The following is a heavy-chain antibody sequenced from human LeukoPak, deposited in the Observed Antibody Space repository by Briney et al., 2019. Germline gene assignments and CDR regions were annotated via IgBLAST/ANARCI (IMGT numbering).Heavy chain of an antibody. J-gene: IGHJ2*01. CDR1: GFTFSDYH. D-gene: IGHD4-17*01. V-gene: IGHV3-11*04. CDR3: ARERTTVTRGSFAL. CDR2: ISSSGGSR. Sequence: GGSLRLSCAASGFTFSDYHMSWIRQAPGKGLEWVSYISSSGGSRHYADSVKGRFTISRDNAKSSLYLQMNSLRAEDTAVYYCARERTTVTRGSFALWGRGTRVTVSS.